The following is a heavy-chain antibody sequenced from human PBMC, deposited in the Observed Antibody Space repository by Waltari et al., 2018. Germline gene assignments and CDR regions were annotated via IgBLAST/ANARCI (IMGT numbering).Heavy chain of an antibody. CDR3: ARDHRHLACGKIYFDP. CDR2: INPKTGGT. CDR1: GYNFIDFS. Sequence: QVHLVQSGAEVTKPGASVKISCETSGYNFIDFSVHWVRQAPGQGLEWVGWINPKTGGTNLSQKFQGRVILSRDTSVNTAYMELSSLRSDDTAVYYCARDHRHLACGKIYFDPWGQGTLVTISS. V-gene: IGHV1-2*02. J-gene: IGHJ5*02.